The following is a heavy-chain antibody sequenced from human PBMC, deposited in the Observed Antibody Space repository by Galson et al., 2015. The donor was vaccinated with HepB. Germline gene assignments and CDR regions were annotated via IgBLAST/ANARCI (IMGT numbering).Heavy chain of an antibody. CDR2: IVVGSGNT. V-gene: IGHV1-58*02. Sequence: SVKVSCKASGLPLTSSAMQWVRQARGQRLEWIGWIVVGSGNTNYAQKFQERVTITRDMSTSTAYMELSSLRSEDTAVYYCAAGDIVVVPAAEEWGQGTLVTVSS. CDR1: GLPLTSSA. D-gene: IGHD2-2*01. CDR3: AAGDIVVVPAAEE. J-gene: IGHJ4*02.